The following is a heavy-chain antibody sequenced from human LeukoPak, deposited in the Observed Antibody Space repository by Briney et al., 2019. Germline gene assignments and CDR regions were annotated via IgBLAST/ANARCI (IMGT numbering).Heavy chain of an antibody. D-gene: IGHD3-3*01. CDR2: SGSGGST. V-gene: IGHV3-23*01. Sequence: GGSLRPSCAASGFTFSNYAMSWVRQAPGKGLEWVSGSGSGGSTYYADSVKGRFTISRDNSKNTLYLQMNSLRAEDTAVYYCAKDFWSGYYPNYWGQGTLVTVSS. CDR3: AKDFWSGYYPNY. CDR1: GFTFSNYA. J-gene: IGHJ4*02.